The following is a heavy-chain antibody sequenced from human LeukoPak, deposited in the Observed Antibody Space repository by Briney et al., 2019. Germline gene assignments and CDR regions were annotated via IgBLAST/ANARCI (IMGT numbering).Heavy chain of an antibody. CDR2: IYYSGST. CDR3: ARSPAETSMVTKIFDY. Sequence: SETLSLTCIVSGGSISSSSYYWGWIRQPPGKGLEWIVSIYYSGSTYYNPSLKSRVTISVDTSKNQLSLKLSSVTAADTAVYYCARSPAETSMVTKIFDYWGQGTLVTVSS. D-gene: IGHD5-18*01. V-gene: IGHV4-39*01. J-gene: IGHJ4*02. CDR1: GGSISSSSYY.